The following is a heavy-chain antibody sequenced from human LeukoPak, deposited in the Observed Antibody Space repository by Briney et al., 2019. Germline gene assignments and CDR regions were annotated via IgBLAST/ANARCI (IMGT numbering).Heavy chain of an antibody. Sequence: GASVKVSCKASGYTFTGYYMHWVRQAPGQGLEWMGWINPNSGGTNYAQKFQGRVTMARDTSTSTAYMELSRLRSDDTAVYYCARVSTIRGLDYWGQGTLVTVSS. J-gene: IGHJ4*02. V-gene: IGHV1-2*02. CDR1: GYTFTGYY. D-gene: IGHD3-3*01. CDR2: INPNSGGT. CDR3: ARVSTIRGLDY.